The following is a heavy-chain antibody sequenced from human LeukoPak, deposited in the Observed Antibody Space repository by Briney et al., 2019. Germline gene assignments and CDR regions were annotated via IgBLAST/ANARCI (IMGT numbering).Heavy chain of an antibody. Sequence: KTSETLSLTCTVSGGSIASYYWSWIRQFPGKGLEWIGYISYRGSTSYNPSLNSRVSISLDTSKNQLSLRLNSVTAADTAVYYCAKGAGGFSYYNWFDPWGQGTLVTVSS. CDR2: ISYRGST. D-gene: IGHD5-18*01. CDR1: GGSIASYY. CDR3: AKGAGGFSYYNWFDP. J-gene: IGHJ5*02. V-gene: IGHV4-59*01.